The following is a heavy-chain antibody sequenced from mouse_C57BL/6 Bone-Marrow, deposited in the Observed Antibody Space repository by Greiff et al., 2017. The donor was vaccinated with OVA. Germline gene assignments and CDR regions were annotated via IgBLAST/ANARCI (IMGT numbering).Heavy chain of an antibody. Sequence: QVQLQHSGAELMKPVASVKLSCNSTVYTFTVYLIELLKQRPGHGLEWIVYILPGSGSTNYNEKFKGKATFTADTSSNTAYMQLSSLTTEDSAIYYCARRDGYSAWFACWGQGTLVTVSA. J-gene: IGHJ3*01. D-gene: IGHD2-3*01. V-gene: IGHV1-9*01. CDR1: VYTFTVYL. CDR3: ARRDGYSAWFAC. CDR2: ILPGSGST.